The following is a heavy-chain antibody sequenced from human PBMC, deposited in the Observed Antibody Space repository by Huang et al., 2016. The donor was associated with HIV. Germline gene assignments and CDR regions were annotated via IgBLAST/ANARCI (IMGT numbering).Heavy chain of an antibody. J-gene: IGHJ5*02. D-gene: IGHD3-3*01. V-gene: IGHV7-4-1*02. CDR2: INTNTGHA. CDR1: RYTFTSYA. CDR3: GRDGAECLFDP. Sequence: QVQLVQSGSQLKKPGASVTISCKAFRYTFTSYAMNWVRPAPGQGLEWMGGINTNTGHAIYASGLTGRVVFTVDNSARTAYRQISSLKAEDTAVYYCGRDGAECLFDPWGQGTLVTVSS.